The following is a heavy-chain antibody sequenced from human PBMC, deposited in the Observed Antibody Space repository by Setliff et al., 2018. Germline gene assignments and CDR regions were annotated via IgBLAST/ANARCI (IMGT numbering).Heavy chain of an antibody. Sequence: SETLSLTCTVSGGSISGASIRSYYWSWIRQPPGKGLEFIGYIYYSGSTNYNPSLKSRVTRSVDTSKNQCSLKLSSVTAADTAVYYWARIYSSGWSWGYYYYDMDVWGKGTTVTVSS. CDR1: GGSISGASIRSYY. J-gene: IGHJ6*03. CDR3: ARIYSSGWSWGYYYYDMDV. CDR2: IYYSGST. D-gene: IGHD6-19*01. V-gene: IGHV4-61*01.